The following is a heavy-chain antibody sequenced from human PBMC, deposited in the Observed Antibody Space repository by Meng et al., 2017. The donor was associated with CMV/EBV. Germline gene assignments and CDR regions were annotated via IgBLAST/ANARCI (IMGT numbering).Heavy chain of an antibody. J-gene: IGHJ4*02. CDR3: AKGIIAAAGPIDY. D-gene: IGHD6-13*01. Sequence: GGSLRLSCAASGFTFSSYAMSWVRQAPGKGLEWVSVIYSGGSSTYYADSVKGRFTISRDNSKNTLYLQMNSLRAEDTAVYYCAKGIIAAAGPIDYWGQGTLVTVSS. CDR2: IYSGGSST. CDR1: GFTFSSYA. V-gene: IGHV3-23*03.